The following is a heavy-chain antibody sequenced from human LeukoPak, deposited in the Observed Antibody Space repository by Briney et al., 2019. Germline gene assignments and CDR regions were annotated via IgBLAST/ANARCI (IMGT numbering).Heavy chain of an antibody. D-gene: IGHD4-23*01. V-gene: IGHV4-30-2*01. CDR3: ARGVRRHNWFDP. Sequence: SQTLSLTCAVSGGSISSGGYSWSWIRQPPGKGLEWIGYIYHSGSTYYNPSLKSRVSISVDRSKNQFSLKLSSVTAADTAVYYCARGVRRHNWFDPWGQGTLVTVSS. CDR1: GGSISSGGYS. J-gene: IGHJ5*02. CDR2: IYHSGST.